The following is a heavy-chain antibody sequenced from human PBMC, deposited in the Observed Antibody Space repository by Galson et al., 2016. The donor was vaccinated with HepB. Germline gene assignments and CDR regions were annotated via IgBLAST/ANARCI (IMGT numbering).Heavy chain of an antibody. V-gene: IGHV3-74*01. CDR1: GFTFSNAW. D-gene: IGHD6-13*01. J-gene: IGHJ4*02. CDR3: TRVHREGIAAAGFQI. Sequence: SLRLSCAASGFTFSNAWMSWVRQAPGKGLVWVSRINTDGSSTTYADSVKGRFTISRDNAKNTLYLQMNSLRAEYTALYYCTRVHREGIAAAGFQIWGQGTLVTVSS. CDR2: INTDGSST.